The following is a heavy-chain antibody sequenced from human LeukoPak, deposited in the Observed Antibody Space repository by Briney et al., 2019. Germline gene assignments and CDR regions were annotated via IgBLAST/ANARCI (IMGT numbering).Heavy chain of an antibody. V-gene: IGHV4-39*07. CDR3: AREGKTGATSMVALDY. CDR1: GGSISSYY. CDR2: IYYSGST. D-gene: IGHD4/OR15-4a*01. Sequence: KPSETLSLTCTVSGGSISSYYWSWIRQPPGKGLEWIGSIYYSGSTYYNPSLKSRVTISVDTSKNQFSLKLSSVTAADTAVYYCAREGKTGATSMVALDYWGQGTLVTVSS. J-gene: IGHJ4*02.